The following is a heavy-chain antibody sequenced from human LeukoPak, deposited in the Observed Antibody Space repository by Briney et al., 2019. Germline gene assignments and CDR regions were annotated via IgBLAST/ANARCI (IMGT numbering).Heavy chain of an antibody. Sequence: ASVKVSCKASGYIFTGYNLQWVRQAPGQGLEWMGWINPNSGGTNYAQKFQGRVTMTRDTSISTAYMELSRLRSEDTAVYYCARSSGYYSSLFYMHVWGKGTTVTVSS. D-gene: IGHD3-22*01. CDR3: ARSSGYYSSLFYMHV. V-gene: IGHV1-2*02. CDR2: INPNSGGT. CDR1: GYIFTGYN. J-gene: IGHJ6*03.